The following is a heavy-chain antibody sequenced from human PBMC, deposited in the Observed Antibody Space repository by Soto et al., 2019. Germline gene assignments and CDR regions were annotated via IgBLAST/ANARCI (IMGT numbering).Heavy chain of an antibody. D-gene: IGHD4-17*01. CDR2: IWYDGSNK. V-gene: IGHV3-33*01. Sequence: QVQLVESGGGVVQPGRSLRLSCAASGFTFSSYGMHWVRQAPGKGLEWVAVIWYDGSNKYYADSVKGRFTISRDNSKNTLDLQMNSRRAEDTAVYYCARGGDYGGKVDYWGQGTLVTVSS. CDR3: ARGGDYGGKVDY. CDR1: GFTFSSYG. J-gene: IGHJ4*02.